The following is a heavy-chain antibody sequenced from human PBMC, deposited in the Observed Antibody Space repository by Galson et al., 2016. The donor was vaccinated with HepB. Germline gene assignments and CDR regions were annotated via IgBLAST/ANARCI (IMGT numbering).Heavy chain of an antibody. CDR2: VRASGNGGST. Sequence: SLRLSCAASGFTSSNYNMSWVRQAPGKGLQWVSVVRASGNGGSTHYADSVKGRFTISRDTSKYTLYLQMNSLRAEDTAVYYCAILGMYYRDTSDYFTEDFWGQGTLVTVSS. CDR3: AILGMYYRDTSDYFTEDF. V-gene: IGHV3-23*01. CDR1: GFTSSNYN. J-gene: IGHJ4*02. D-gene: IGHD3-22*01.